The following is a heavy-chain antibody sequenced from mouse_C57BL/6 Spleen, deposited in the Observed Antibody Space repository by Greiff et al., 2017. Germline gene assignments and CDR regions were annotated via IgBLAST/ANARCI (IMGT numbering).Heavy chain of an antibody. V-gene: IGHV1-26*01. Sequence: EVKLQQSGPELVKPGASVKISCKASGYTFTDYYMNWVKQSHGKSLEWIGEINPNNGGTSYNQKFKGKATLTVDKSSSTAYMELRSLTSEDSAVYYCAREGGYYGRADFDDGGQGTTLTVSS. D-gene: IGHD1-1*01. CDR2: INPNNGGT. J-gene: IGHJ2*01. CDR1: GYTFTDYY. CDR3: AREGGYYGRADFDD.